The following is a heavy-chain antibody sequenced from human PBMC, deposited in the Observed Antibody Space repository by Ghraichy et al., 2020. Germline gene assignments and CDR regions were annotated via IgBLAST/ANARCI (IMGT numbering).Heavy chain of an antibody. Sequence: ASVKVSCKASGYTFTSYVMHWVRQAPGQRLEWMGRITVGTGNTMYSQKFQGRVTVTRDTSASTAYMELSRLTSEDTAMYYCARDEGALGILDYWGQGTLVTVSS. CDR1: GYTFTSYV. CDR2: ITVGTGNT. D-gene: IGHD3-9*01. CDR3: ARDEGALGILDY. J-gene: IGHJ4*02. V-gene: IGHV1-3*01.